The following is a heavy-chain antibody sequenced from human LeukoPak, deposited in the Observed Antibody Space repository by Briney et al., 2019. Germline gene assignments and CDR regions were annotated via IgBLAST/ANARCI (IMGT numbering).Heavy chain of an antibody. Sequence: GGSLRLSCAASGFTFSSYSMNWVRQAPGKGLEWVSSISSSSSYIYYADSVKGRFTISRDNAKNSLYLQMNSLRAEDTAVYYCAKIHGSGKNWFDPWGQGTLVTVSS. CDR2: ISSSSSYI. V-gene: IGHV3-21*01. J-gene: IGHJ5*02. D-gene: IGHD3-10*01. CDR1: GFTFSSYS. CDR3: AKIHGSGKNWFDP.